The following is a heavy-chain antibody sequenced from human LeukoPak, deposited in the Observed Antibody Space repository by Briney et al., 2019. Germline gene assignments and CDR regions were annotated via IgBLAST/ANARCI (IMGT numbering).Heavy chain of an antibody. V-gene: IGHV3-23*01. CDR2: ISPRGGST. CDR1: SFCPSSYR. J-gene: IGHJ4*02. Sequence: GVSLSLSCAAPSFCPSSYRRSRARQAPGKGVEWVYTISPRGGSTYYADSLKGRFTISRDFSKNTLYLQMNSLRTEDTAVYYCANYCSGGSGRPSYSGYYWGEGTLVTVSS. CDR3: ANYCSGGSGRPSYSGYY. D-gene: IGHD2-15*01.